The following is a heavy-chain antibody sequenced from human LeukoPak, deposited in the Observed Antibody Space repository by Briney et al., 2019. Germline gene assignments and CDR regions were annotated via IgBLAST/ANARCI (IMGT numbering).Heavy chain of an antibody. D-gene: IGHD2-21*02. CDR2: INSDGSTT. CDR1: GFSFSSSW. CDR3: AGGADFRFIDY. J-gene: IGHJ4*02. V-gene: IGHV3-74*03. Sequence: GGSLRLSCEASGFSFSSSWMHWVRQVPGKGLVWVSRINSDGSTTKYADSVKGRYTISRDNARNTLHLQMNNLRAEDTAVYYCAGGADFRFIDYWGQGALVIVSS.